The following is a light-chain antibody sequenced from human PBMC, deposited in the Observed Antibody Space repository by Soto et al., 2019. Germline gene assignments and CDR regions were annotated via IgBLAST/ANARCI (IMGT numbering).Light chain of an antibody. CDR1: SSNIGSNT. J-gene: IGLJ1*01. CDR3: AAWDDSLNGGV. V-gene: IGLV1-44*01. CDR2: SNN. Sequence: QSVLTQPPSASGTPGQRGTVSFWVRSSNIGSNTVNWYQQLPGTAPKLLIYSNNQRPSGVPDRFSGSKSGTSASLAISGLQSEDEADYYCAAWDDSLNGGVFGTGTKVTVL.